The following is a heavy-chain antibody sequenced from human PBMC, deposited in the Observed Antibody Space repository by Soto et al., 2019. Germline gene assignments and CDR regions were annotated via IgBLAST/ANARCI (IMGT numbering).Heavy chain of an antibody. J-gene: IGHJ4*02. CDR1: GFTFSSYG. D-gene: IGHD2-15*01. Sequence: QVQLVESGGGVVQPGRSLRLSCAASGFTFSSYGMHWVRQAPGKGLEWVAVIWCDGSNKYYADSVKGRFTISRDNSKNPLYLQMNSLRAEDTAVYYCARDNCRGGSCYHSKDYWGQGTLVTVSS. V-gene: IGHV3-33*01. CDR2: IWCDGSNK. CDR3: ARDNCRGGSCYHSKDY.